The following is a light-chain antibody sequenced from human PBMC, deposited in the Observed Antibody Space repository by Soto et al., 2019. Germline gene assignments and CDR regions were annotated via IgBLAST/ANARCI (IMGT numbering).Light chain of an antibody. J-gene: IGLJ3*02. CDR2: EVS. Sequence: QSVLTQPASVSGSTGQSSTISCSGTSSAVGAYNYVSWYRQHPGKAPKLMIYEVSNRPSGISNRFSGSKSGNTASLTISGLQPEDEADYYCSSYTQFSTLVFGGGTKLTVL. CDR1: SSAVGAYNY. V-gene: IGLV2-14*01. CDR3: SSYTQFSTLV.